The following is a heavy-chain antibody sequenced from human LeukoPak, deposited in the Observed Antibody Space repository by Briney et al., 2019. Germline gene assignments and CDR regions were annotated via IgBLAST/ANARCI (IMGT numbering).Heavy chain of an antibody. CDR3: ARNYYEASNWFDP. V-gene: IGHV3-30-3*01. CDR1: GFTFSSYA. CDR2: ISYDGSNK. Sequence: GGSLRLSCAASGFTFSSYAMHRVRQAPGKGLEWVAVISYDGSNKYYADSVKGRFTISRDNSKNTLYLQMNSLRAEDTAVYYCARNYYEASNWFDPWGQGTLVTVSS. J-gene: IGHJ5*02. D-gene: IGHD3-22*01.